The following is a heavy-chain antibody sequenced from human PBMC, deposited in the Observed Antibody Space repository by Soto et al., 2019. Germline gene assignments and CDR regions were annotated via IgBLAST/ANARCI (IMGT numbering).Heavy chain of an antibody. J-gene: IGHJ4*02. Sequence: QVQLVQSGAEVKKPGSSVKVSCKASGGTFSSYAISWVRQAPGHGLEWMGGIIPIFGTANYAQKFQGRVTITADESTSTAYMELSSLRSEDTAVSYCARAPLGMTTVTRFDYWGQGTLVTVSS. CDR1: GGTFSSYA. D-gene: IGHD4-4*01. V-gene: IGHV1-69*12. CDR2: IIPIFGTA. CDR3: ARAPLGMTTVTRFDY.